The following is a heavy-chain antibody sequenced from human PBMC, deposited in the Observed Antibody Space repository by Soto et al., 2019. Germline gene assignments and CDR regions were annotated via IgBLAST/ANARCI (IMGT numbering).Heavy chain of an antibody. V-gene: IGHV3-21*01. CDR1: GFTFSSYS. J-gene: IGHJ4*02. CDR2: ISSSSSYI. D-gene: IGHD3-3*01. Sequence: GGSLRLSCAASGFTFSSYSMNWVRQAPGKGLEWVSSISSSSSYIYYADSVKGRFTISRDNAKNSLYLQMNSLRAEDTAVYYCAREVLRFLEWLPNAKAYFDYWGQGTLVTVSS. CDR3: AREVLRFLEWLPNAKAYFDY.